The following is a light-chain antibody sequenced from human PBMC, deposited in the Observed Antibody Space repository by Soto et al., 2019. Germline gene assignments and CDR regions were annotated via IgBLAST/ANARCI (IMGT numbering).Light chain of an antibody. CDR1: QSIGSL. Sequence: DIQMTQSPSTLPASVGDRVTVACRASQSIGSLLAWYQQKPGHAPKLLIYKATTLESGVPSRFSGSASRTEFTLTIAILQPDDFATYYCQQYADYSSFGQGTRVE. V-gene: IGKV1-5*03. J-gene: IGKJ1*01. CDR2: KAT. CDR3: QQYADYSS.